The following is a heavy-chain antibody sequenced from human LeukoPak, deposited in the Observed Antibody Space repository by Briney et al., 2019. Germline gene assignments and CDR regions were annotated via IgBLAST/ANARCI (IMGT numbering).Heavy chain of an antibody. V-gene: IGHV3-30*02. D-gene: IGHD2-2*01. CDR1: GFTFSNYG. J-gene: IGHJ4*02. CDR3: AKGFYIVVVPAARPYFDY. CDR2: IRYDGSNK. Sequence: GGSLRLSCAASGFTFSNYGMHWVRQAPGKGLEWVAFIRYDGSNKYYADSVKGRFTISRDNSKNTLYLQMNSLRAEDTAVYYCAKGFYIVVVPAARPYFDYWGQGALVTVSS.